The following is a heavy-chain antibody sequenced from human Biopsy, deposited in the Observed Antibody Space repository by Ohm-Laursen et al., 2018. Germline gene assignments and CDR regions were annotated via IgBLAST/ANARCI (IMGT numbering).Heavy chain of an antibody. J-gene: IGHJ4*02. CDR2: IPYTGYT. V-gene: IGHV4-59*11. CDR1: GGSFTGHY. D-gene: IGHD4-23*01. Sequence: SETLSLTCIVSGGSFTGHYWSWIRQPPGKGLEWIGHIPYTGYTSYNASLKSRVTISVDTSRNHFSLRLSSLTAADTAVYYCARGSNDFGGLYFPRWGQGTLLTVSS. CDR3: ARGSNDFGGLYFPR.